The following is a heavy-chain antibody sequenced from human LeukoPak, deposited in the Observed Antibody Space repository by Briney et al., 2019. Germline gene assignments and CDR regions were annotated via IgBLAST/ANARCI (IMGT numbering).Heavy chain of an antibody. J-gene: IGHJ4*02. CDR3: AKSMDILTGYLWSLDY. V-gene: IGHV3-48*03. Sequence: PGGSLRLSCAASGFTFSSYEMNWVRQAPGTGLEGVSYISSSGSTIYYADSVKGRFTISRDNAKNSLYLQMNSLRAEDTAVYYCAKSMDILTGYLWSLDYWGQGTLVTVSS. D-gene: IGHD3-9*01. CDR1: GFTFSSYE. CDR2: ISSSGSTI.